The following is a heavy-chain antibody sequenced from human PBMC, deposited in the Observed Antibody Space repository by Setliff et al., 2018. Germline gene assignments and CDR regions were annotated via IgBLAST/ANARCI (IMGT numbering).Heavy chain of an antibody. Sequence: PGGSLRLSCAASGFTFSNYRMHWVRQAPGKGLEWVAVIWHDGGNKYHADSVTGRFTISRDNAGNSLYLQMNSLSPEDTAVYYCARSPANGGHDAFDIWGQGTMVTVSS. V-gene: IGHV3-33*08. D-gene: IGHD6-25*01. CDR2: IWHDGGNK. CDR3: ARSPANGGHDAFDI. CDR1: GFTFSNYR. J-gene: IGHJ3*02.